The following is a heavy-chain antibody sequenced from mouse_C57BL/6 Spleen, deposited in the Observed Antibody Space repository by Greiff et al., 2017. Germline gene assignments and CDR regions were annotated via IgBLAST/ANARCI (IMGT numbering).Heavy chain of an antibody. CDR3: ATYYSNCVVDY. CDR2: IHPNSGST. V-gene: IGHV1-64*01. CDR1: GYTFTSYW. J-gene: IGHJ2*01. D-gene: IGHD2-5*01. Sequence: QVQLQQPGAELVKPGASVKLSCKASGYTFTSYWMHWVKQRPGQGLEWIGMIHPNSGSTNYNEKFKSKATLTVDKSSSTAYMQLSSLTSEDSAVYYCATYYSNCVVDYWGQGTTLTVSS.